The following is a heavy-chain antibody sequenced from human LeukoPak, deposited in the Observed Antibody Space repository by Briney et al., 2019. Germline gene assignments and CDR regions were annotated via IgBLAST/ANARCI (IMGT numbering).Heavy chain of an antibody. J-gene: IGHJ6*03. CDR2: ISSSSSYI. CDR1: GFTFSSYS. V-gene: IGHV3-21*01. Sequence: GGSLRLSCAASGFTFSSYSMNWVRQAPGKGLEWVSSISSSSSYIYYADSVKGRFTISRDNAKNSLYLQMSSLRAEDTAVYYCAKPGTDSSFDYYYYMDVWGKGTTVTVSS. CDR3: AKPGTDSSFDYYYYMDV. D-gene: IGHD1-7*01.